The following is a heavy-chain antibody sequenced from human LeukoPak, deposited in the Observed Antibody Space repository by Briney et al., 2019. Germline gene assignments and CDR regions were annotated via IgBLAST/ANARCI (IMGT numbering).Heavy chain of an antibody. Sequence: SETLSLTCTVSGGSISSGGYYWSWIRQHPGKGLEWIGYIYYSGSTYYNPSLKSRVTISLDTSKNQFSLKLSSVTAADTAVYYCARDGGLESDYWGQGTLVTVSS. CDR2: IYYSGST. CDR3: ARDGGLESDY. J-gene: IGHJ4*02. D-gene: IGHD4-23*01. V-gene: IGHV4-31*03. CDR1: GGSISSGGYY.